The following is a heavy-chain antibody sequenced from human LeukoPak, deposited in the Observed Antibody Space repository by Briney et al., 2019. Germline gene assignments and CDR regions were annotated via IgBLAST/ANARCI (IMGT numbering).Heavy chain of an antibody. J-gene: IGHJ4*02. V-gene: IGHV4-39*01. CDR2: IYYSGST. Sequence: SETLSLTCTVSGGSISSSSYYWGWIRQPPGKGLEWIGSIYYSGSTYYNPSLKSRVTISVDTSKNQFSLKLGSVTAADTAVYYCARHGSWYYFDYWGQGTLVTVSS. CDR1: GGSISSSSYY. CDR3: ARHGSWYYFDY. D-gene: IGHD6-13*01.